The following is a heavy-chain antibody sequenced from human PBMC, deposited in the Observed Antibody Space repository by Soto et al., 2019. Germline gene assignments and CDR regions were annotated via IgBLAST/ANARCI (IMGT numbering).Heavy chain of an antibody. CDR2: IYPGYSDT. CDR3: ATHRRRFLEWPTRYYYYGMDV. CDR1: GYSFTSYW. J-gene: IGHJ6*02. D-gene: IGHD3-3*01. V-gene: IGHV5-51*01. Sequence: PGESLKISCKGSGYSFTSYWIGWVRQMPGKGLEWMGIIYPGYSDTRYSPSFQGQVTISADKSISTAYLQWSSLKASDTAMYYCATHRRRFLEWPTRYYYYGMDVWGQGTTVTVSS.